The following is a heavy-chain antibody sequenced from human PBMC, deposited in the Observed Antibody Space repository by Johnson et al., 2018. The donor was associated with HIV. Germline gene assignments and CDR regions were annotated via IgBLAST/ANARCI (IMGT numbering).Heavy chain of an antibody. Sequence: QVQLVESGGGVVQPGTSLRLSCAASGFTFSTYGMHWVRQAPGKGLEWVAVISYDGTYEFYADSVRGRFTISRDNSKNTLYLQMSSLRAEDTAMYYCARTSLEWLLFAFDIWGQGTMVTVSS. D-gene: IGHD3-3*01. V-gene: IGHV3-30*03. CDR3: ARTSLEWLLFAFDI. J-gene: IGHJ3*02. CDR2: ISYDGTYE. CDR1: GFTFSTYG.